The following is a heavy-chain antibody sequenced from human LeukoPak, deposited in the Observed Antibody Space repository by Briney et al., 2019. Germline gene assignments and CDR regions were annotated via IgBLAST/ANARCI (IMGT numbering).Heavy chain of an antibody. Sequence: PSETLSLTCAVYSGSFSGYYWSWIRLTPGKGLEWIGEIKDGGITHYKPSLRSRVTISKDTSNNQMSLNLHSATAADTAVYYCVRGFSGVVGDHWGQGTLVTVSS. CDR2: IKDGGIT. V-gene: IGHV4-34*01. CDR1: SGSFSGYY. D-gene: IGHD3-10*01. J-gene: IGHJ4*02. CDR3: VRGFSGVVGDH.